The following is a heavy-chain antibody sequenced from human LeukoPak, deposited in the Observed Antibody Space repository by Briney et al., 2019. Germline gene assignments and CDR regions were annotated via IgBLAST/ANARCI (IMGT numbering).Heavy chain of an antibody. D-gene: IGHD2-15*01. V-gene: IGHV1-8*01. J-gene: IGHJ6*03. CDR1: GYTFTSCD. CDR3: ARGRRVVAATSREDYYYYYMDV. Sequence: ASVKVSCKASGYTFTSCDINWVRQATGQGLEWMGWMNPNSGNTGYAQKFQGRVTMTRNTSISTAYMELSSLRSEDTAVYYCARGRRVVAATSREDYYYYYMDVWGKGTTVTVSS. CDR2: MNPNSGNT.